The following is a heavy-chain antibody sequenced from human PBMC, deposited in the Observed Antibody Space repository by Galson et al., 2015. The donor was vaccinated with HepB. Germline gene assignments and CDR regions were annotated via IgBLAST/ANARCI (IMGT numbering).Heavy chain of an antibody. V-gene: IGHV3-13*05. Sequence: SLRLSCAASGFTFSNYDMHWVRQVPGKGLEWVSGIGIAGDPYYPDSVEGRFTISRENAKNSLYLQMNNLRAGDTAVYYCARGSFSDGLGDHYYYYGMDVWGQGTTVTVAS. CDR2: IGIAGDP. J-gene: IGHJ6*02. CDR3: ARGSFSDGLGDHYYYYGMDV. CDR1: GFTFSNYD. D-gene: IGHD3-16*01.